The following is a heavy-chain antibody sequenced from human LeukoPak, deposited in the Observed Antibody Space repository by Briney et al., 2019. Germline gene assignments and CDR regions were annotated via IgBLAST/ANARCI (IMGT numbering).Heavy chain of an antibody. CDR2: IISSGSTI. J-gene: IGHJ6*03. CDR1: GFTLSTYE. Sequence: GGSLRLSCAAPGFTLSTYEMHWVRQAPGEGLGWVSYIISSGSTIYYADSVKGPFTISRDKAKNSLYMQMNRLRAEDTAVYYCAKEGFYDMDVWGKGHTVTISS. CDR3: AKEGFYDMDV. V-gene: IGHV3-48*03.